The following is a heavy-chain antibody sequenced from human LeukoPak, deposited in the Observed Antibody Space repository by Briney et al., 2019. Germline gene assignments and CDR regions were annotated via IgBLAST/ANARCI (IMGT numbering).Heavy chain of an antibody. CDR1: GGSISSYY. D-gene: IGHD5-18*01. CDR3: ARGREQADTAMVYFDY. Sequence: SETLSLTCTVSGGSISSYYWSWIRQPPGKGLEWIGYIYYSGSTNYNPSLKSRVTISVDTSKNQFSLKLSSVTAADTAVYYCARGREQADTAMVYFDYWGQGTLVTVSS. CDR2: IYYSGST. V-gene: IGHV4-59*01. J-gene: IGHJ4*02.